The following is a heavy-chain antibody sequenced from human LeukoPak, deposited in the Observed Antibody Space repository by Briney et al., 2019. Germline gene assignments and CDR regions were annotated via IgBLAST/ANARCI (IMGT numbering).Heavy chain of an antibody. D-gene: IGHD3-3*01. CDR2: IYPSGST. CDR1: GGSIRSDGYH. V-gene: IGHV4-61*02. J-gene: IGHJ4*02. CDR3: ARVYYEKSYFDY. Sequence: SETLSLTCTVSGGSIRSDGYHWSWIRQPAGKGLEWIGRIYPSGSTSYNPSLKSRVTISIDTSKKQFSLKLRSVTAADTAVYYCARVYYEKSYFDYWGQGTLVTVSS.